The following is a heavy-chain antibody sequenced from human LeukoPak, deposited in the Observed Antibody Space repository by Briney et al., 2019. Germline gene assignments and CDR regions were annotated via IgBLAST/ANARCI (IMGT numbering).Heavy chain of an antibody. D-gene: IGHD2-2*01. Sequence: GGSLRLSCAASGFTFSSYEMNWVRQAPGKGLEWVSYISSSASTIYYADSVKGRFTISRDNAKNSLYLQMNSLRAEDTAVYYCAKDKRSTSWDYFDYWGQGTLVTVSS. J-gene: IGHJ4*02. CDR2: ISSSASTI. CDR3: AKDKRSTSWDYFDY. CDR1: GFTFSSYE. V-gene: IGHV3-48*03.